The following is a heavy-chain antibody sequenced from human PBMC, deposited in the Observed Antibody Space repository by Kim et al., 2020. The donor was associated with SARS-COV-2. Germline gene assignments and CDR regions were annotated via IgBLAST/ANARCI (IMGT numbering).Heavy chain of an antibody. Sequence: GGSLRLSCAASGFTFDDYAMHWVRQAPGKGLEWVSGISWNSGSIGYADSVKGRFTISRDNAKNSLYLQMNSLRAEDTALYYCAKSRLQLNDAFDIWGQGT. J-gene: IGHJ3*02. V-gene: IGHV3-9*01. CDR2: ISWNSGSI. CDR3: AKSRLQLNDAFDI. CDR1: GFTFDDYA. D-gene: IGHD5-18*01.